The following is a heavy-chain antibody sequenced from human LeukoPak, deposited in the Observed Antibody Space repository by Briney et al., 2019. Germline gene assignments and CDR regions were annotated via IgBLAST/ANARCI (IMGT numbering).Heavy chain of an antibody. CDR3: ARDSPLGPLWFDP. CDR1: GGSISSYY. V-gene: IGHV4-59*01. Sequence: PSETLSLTCTVSGGSISSYYWSWIRPPPGKGLEWIGYIYYSGSTNYNPSLKSRVTISVDTSKNQFSLKLSSVTAADTAVYYCARDSPLGPLWFDPWGQGTLVTVSS. D-gene: IGHD1-26*01. CDR2: IYYSGST. J-gene: IGHJ5*02.